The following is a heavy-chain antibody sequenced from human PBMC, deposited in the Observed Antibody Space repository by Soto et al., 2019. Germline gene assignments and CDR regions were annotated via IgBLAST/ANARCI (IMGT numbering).Heavy chain of an antibody. V-gene: IGHV1-69*01. CDR2: FIPIFGTG. J-gene: IGHJ4*02. CDR1: GGTFKNYA. D-gene: IGHD2-8*01. CDR3: ARISEFTYGYGLVYYFDS. Sequence: QVQLVQSGAEVKKPGSSMRVSCKASGGTFKNYAFSWVRQDPGQGLEWMGGFIPIFGTGNYAEQFQGRVSITADESTKTIYMDLRSLRSDDTAVYYCARISEFTYGYGLVYYFDSWGQGTLITVSS.